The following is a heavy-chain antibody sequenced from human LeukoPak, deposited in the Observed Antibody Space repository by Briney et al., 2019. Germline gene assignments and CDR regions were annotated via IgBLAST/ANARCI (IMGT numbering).Heavy chain of an antibody. D-gene: IGHD2-2*01. V-gene: IGHV3-43D*04. CDR3: AKGSSSSGCSRPFDY. J-gene: IGHJ4*02. CDR2: ISWDVGST. CDR1: GFTFDDYA. Sequence: GGSLRLSCAASGFTFDDYAMHWVRQAPGPGLEWVSLISWDVGSTYYADSVKGRFTISRDNSKNSLYLQMSSLRAEDTALYYCAKGSSSSGCSRPFDYWGQGTLVTVSS.